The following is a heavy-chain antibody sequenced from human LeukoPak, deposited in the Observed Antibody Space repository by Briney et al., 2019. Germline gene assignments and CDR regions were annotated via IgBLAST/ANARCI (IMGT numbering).Heavy chain of an antibody. CDR3: ARGLYYFDY. CDR2: INNGGDST. Sequence: GGSLRLSCAATGLAVTTEWMHWVRQAPGKGLEWVSTINNGGDSTYYADSVKGRFTISRDKFKNTLSLQMNSLRVEDTAVYYCARGLYYFDYWGQGTLVTVSS. CDR1: GLAVTTEW. J-gene: IGHJ4*02. V-gene: IGHV3-23*01.